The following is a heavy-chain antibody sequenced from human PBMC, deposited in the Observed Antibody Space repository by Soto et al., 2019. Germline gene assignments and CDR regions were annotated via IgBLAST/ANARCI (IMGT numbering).Heavy chain of an antibody. CDR3: ARVLSGVVIGFDY. Sequence: GGSLRLSCVASGFTFSDHYMDWVRQAPGKGLEWVGRTRNKANSYTTEYAASVKGRFTISRGDSKNSLYLQMNSLKTEDTAVYYCARVLSGVVIGFDYWGQGTLVTVSS. D-gene: IGHD3-3*01. V-gene: IGHV3-72*01. CDR1: GFTFSDHY. J-gene: IGHJ4*02. CDR2: TRNKANSYTT.